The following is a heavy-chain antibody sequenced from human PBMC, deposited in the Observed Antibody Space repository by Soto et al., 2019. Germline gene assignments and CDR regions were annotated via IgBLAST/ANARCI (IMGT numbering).Heavy chain of an antibody. V-gene: IGHV1-69*13. Sequence: SVKVSCKVSGGTFSSYAISWVRQAPGQGLEWMGGIIPIFGTANYAQKFQGRVTITADESTSTAYMELSSLRSEDTAVYYCARGPDSSNYYYYGMDVWGQGTTVTVSS. J-gene: IGHJ6*02. CDR3: ARGPDSSNYYYYGMDV. D-gene: IGHD6-13*01. CDR1: GGTFSSYA. CDR2: IIPIFGTA.